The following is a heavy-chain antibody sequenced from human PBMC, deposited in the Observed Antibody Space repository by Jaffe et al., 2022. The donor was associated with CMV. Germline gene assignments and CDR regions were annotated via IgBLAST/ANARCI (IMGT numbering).Heavy chain of an antibody. CDR1: GFTFSSYW. Sequence: EVQLVESGGGLVQPGGSLRLSCAASGFTFSSYWMSWVRQAPGKGLEWVANIKQDGSEKYYVDSVKGRFTISRDNAKNSLYLQMNSLRAEDTAVYYCARDHPLPATGALLYYYYGMDVWGQGTTVTVSS. D-gene: IGHD5-12*01. CDR3: ARDHPLPATGALLYYYYGMDV. V-gene: IGHV3-7*01. J-gene: IGHJ6*02. CDR2: IKQDGSEK.